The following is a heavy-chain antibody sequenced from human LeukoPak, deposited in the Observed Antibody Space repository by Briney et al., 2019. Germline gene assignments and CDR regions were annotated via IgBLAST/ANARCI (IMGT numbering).Heavy chain of an antibody. CDR1: GGSISSYY. J-gene: IGHJ4*02. V-gene: IGHV4-59*12. D-gene: IGHD3-22*01. Sequence: SETLSPTCTVSGGSISSYYWSWIRQPPGKGLEWIGYIYYSGSTNYNPSLKSRVTISVDTSKNQFSLKLSSVTAADTAVYYCARGRTYYYDSSGYLDYWGQGTLVTVSS. CDR3: ARGRTYYYDSSGYLDY. CDR2: IYYSGST.